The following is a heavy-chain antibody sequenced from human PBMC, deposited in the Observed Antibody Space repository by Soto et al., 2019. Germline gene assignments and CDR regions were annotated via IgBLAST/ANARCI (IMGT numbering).Heavy chain of an antibody. V-gene: IGHV4-59*01. Sequence: SETLSLTCTVSGGSISSYYWSWIRQPPGKGLEWIGYIYYSGSTNYNPSLKSRVTISVDTSKNHFSLKLSSVTAADTAVYYCARGVRGASVFDPSGQGTLVTVSS. CDR3: ARGVRGASVFDP. J-gene: IGHJ5*02. CDR2: IYYSGST. D-gene: IGHD3-10*01. CDR1: GGSISSYY.